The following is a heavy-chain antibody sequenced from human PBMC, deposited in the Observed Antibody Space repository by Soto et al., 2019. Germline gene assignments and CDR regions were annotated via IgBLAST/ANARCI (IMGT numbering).Heavy chain of an antibody. V-gene: IGHV3-23*01. J-gene: IGHJ4*02. CDR3: AKVRSGSSLSFDY. CDR1: GFTFSSYA. D-gene: IGHD1-26*01. CDR2: ISGSGGST. Sequence: HPGGSLRLSCAASGFTFSSYAMSWVRQAPGKGLEWVSAISGSGGSTYYADSVKGRFTISRDNSKNTLYLQMNSLRAEDTAVYYCAKVRSGSSLSFDYWGQGTLVTVSS.